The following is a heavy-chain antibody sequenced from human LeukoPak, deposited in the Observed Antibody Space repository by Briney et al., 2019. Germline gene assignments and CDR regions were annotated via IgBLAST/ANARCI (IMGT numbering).Heavy chain of an antibody. V-gene: IGHV3-21*01. Sequence: KSGGSLRLSCAASGFTFSTSNMNWVRQAPGKGLEWVSSVSASSTYINYADSMKGRFTISRDNAKNSLYLQMNSLRAEDTAVYYCAILWFGELLYADYFDYWGQGTLVTVSS. CDR3: AILWFGELLYADYFDY. J-gene: IGHJ4*02. CDR2: VSASSTYI. CDR1: GFTFSTSN. D-gene: IGHD3-10*01.